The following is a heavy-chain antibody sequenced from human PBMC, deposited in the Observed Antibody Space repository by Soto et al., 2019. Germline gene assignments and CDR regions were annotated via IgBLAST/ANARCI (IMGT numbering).Heavy chain of an antibody. CDR1: GFTFSSYA. CDR2: ISGSGGST. V-gene: IGHV3-23*01. CDR3: AKSSIDFWSGYYYDP. J-gene: IGHJ5*02. Sequence: GGSLRLSCAASGFTFSSYAMSWVRQAPGKGLEWVSAISGSGGSTYYADSVKGRFTISRDNSKNTLYLQMNSLRAEDTAVYYCAKSSIDFWSGYYYDPWGQGTLVTVSS. D-gene: IGHD3-3*01.